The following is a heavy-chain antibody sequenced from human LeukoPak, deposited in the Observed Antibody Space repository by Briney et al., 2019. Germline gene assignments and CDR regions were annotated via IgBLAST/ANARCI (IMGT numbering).Heavy chain of an antibody. J-gene: IGHJ4*02. V-gene: IGHV1-46*01. CDR2: INPSGGST. CDR3: GRDAVDYGPDY. D-gene: IGHD4-17*01. CDR1: GYTFTSYY. Sequence: ASVKVSCKSSGYTFTSYYMHWVRQAPGQGLEWMGIINPSGGSTSYAQKFQGRVTMTRDTSTSTVYMELSSLRSEDTAVYYCGRDAVDYGPDYWGQGTLVTVSS.